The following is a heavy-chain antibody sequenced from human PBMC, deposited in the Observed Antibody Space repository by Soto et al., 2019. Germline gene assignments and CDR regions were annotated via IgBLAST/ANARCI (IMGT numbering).Heavy chain of an antibody. D-gene: IGHD3-16*01. CDR3: ARDQKRRGAHTENGMDV. Sequence: SVKVSCKASGGTFSSYAISWVRQAPGQGLEWMGGIIPIFGTANYAQKFQGRVTITADEPTSTAYMELSSLRSEDTAVYYCARDQKRRGAHTENGMDVWGQGTTVTVSS. CDR2: IIPIFGTA. V-gene: IGHV1-69*13. CDR1: GGTFSSYA. J-gene: IGHJ6*02.